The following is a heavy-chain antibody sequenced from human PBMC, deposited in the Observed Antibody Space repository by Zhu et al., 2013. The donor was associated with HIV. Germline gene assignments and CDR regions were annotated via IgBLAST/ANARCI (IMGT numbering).Heavy chain of an antibody. CDR3: ARDEGTY. J-gene: IGHJ4*02. V-gene: IGHV3-48*03. D-gene: IGHD1-1*01. CDR1: GFPFSSYE. CDR2: INSNGITT. Sequence: EVQLVESGGGLVQPGGSLRLSCAASGFPFSSYEMNWVRQAPGRGLEWISYINSNGITTYYAESVKGRFTISRDNAKNSLYLQMNSLRAEDTAVYYCARDEGTYWGQGTLGHRLL.